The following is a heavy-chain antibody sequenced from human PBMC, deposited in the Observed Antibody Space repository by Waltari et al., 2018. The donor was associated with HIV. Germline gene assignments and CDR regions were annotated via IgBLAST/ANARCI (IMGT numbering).Heavy chain of an antibody. J-gene: IGHJ4*02. Sequence: QVHLVQSGAEVKKPGASVKVYCKASGYTFSDPFLHWVRQAPGQGLEWMVVINPKPSGTNYAQKFQGRVTLARDTSINTAYMELSRLTADDTAVYYCAREYYFYNIAYYRVIHYYFDSWGQGTLVTVSS. CDR1: GYTFSDPF. CDR3: AREYYFYNIAYYRVIHYYFDS. CDR2: INPKPSGT. V-gene: IGHV1-2*02. D-gene: IGHD3-22*01.